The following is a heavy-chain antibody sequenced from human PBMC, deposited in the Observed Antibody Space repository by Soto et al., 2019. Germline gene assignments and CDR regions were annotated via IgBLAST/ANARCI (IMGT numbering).Heavy chain of an antibody. CDR1: GDPINNYN. Sequence: SATLCLTCTVSGDPINNYNWSWIQQPPGKGLEWIGYIYYSGNTKYNPSLKSRVTISVDTSKNQFSLRLTSVTAADTAVYYCAKQGGKYGIRSFDPWGQGTLVTVS. CDR2: IYYSGNT. D-gene: IGHD1-1*01. V-gene: IGHV4-59*08. J-gene: IGHJ5*02. CDR3: AKQGGKYGIRSFDP.